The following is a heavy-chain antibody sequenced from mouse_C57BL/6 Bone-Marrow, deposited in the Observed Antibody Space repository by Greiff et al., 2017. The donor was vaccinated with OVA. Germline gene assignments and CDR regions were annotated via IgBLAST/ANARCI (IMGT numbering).Heavy chain of an antibody. CDR3: EILAWFAY. V-gene: IGHV1-26*01. D-gene: IGHD1-1*01. CDR1: GYTFTDYY. CDR2: INPNNGGT. Sequence: VQLQQSGPELVKPGASVKISCKASGYTFTDYYMNWVKQSHGKSLEWIGDINPNNGGTSYNQKFKGKATLTVDKSSSTAYMELRSLTSEDSAVYYCEILAWFAYWGQGTLVTVSA. J-gene: IGHJ3*01.